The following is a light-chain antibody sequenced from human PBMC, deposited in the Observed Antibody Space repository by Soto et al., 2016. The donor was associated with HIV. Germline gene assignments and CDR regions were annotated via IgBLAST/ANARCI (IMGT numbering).Light chain of an antibody. V-gene: IGLV3-25*03. Sequence: SYELTQPPSVSVSPGQTARITCSGDALPKQYAYWYQQKPGQAPVLVIYKDTERSSGIPERFSGSSSGTTVTLTISAVQAEDEADYYCQSSDTRGTYLFGGGTKLTVL. CDR3: QSSDTRGTYL. CDR1: ALPKQY. CDR2: KDT. J-gene: IGLJ2*01.